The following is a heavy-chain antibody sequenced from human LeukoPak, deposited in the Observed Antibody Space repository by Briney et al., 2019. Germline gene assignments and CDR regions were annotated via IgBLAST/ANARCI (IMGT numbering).Heavy chain of an antibody. J-gene: IGHJ4*02. CDR3: ARDLVGYSSASFDY. D-gene: IGHD6-19*01. Sequence: SVKVSCKASGGTFSSYAISWVRQAPGQGLEWMGGIIPIFGTANYAQKFQGRVTITADESTSTAYMELSSLRSEDTAVYYCARDLVGYSSASFDYWGQGTLVTVSS. V-gene: IGHV1-69*13. CDR2: IIPIFGTA. CDR1: GGTFSSYA.